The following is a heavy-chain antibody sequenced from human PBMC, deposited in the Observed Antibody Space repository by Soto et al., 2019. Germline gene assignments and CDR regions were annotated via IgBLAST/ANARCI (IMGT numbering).Heavy chain of an antibody. V-gene: IGHV4-30-2*01. D-gene: IGHD1-26*01. J-gene: IGHJ3*02. CDR3: ASTSLVPHDAFDI. CDR1: GGSISSGGYS. Sequence: SETLSLTCAVSGGSISSGGYSWSWIRQPPGKGLEWIGYIYHSGSTYYNPSLKSRVTISVDRSKNQFSLKLSSVTAADTAVYYCASTSLVPHDAFDIWGQGTMVTVS. CDR2: IYHSGST.